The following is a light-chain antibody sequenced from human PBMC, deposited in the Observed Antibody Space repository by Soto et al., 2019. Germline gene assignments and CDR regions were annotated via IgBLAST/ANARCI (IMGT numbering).Light chain of an antibody. CDR3: QQRSNWPPQFT. CDR1: QSVSSY. CDR2: DAS. V-gene: IGKV3-11*01. J-gene: IGKJ3*01. Sequence: ELVLTQSPATLSLSPGERATLSCRASQSVSSYLAWYQQKPGQAPRLLIYDASNMATDIPARFSGSGSGTDFTLTISSLEHEDFAVYYCQQRSNWPPQFTFGPGTKVDIK.